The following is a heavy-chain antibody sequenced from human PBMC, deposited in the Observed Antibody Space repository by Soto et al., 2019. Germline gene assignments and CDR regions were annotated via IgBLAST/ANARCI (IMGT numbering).Heavy chain of an antibody. CDR1: GITFIYAW. CDR3: SHLLSLAHPYSYL. D-gene: IGHD2-21*01. J-gene: IGHJ4*02. CDR2: IKSQASGGTI. Sequence: PGGSLRLSCAASGITFIYAWMDWVRQAPGKRLEWVGRIKSQASGGTIDYAAPVKGRFTISRDDSKNTVYLQMDSLKTEDTAVYYFSHLLSLAHPYSYLRGQGSPVTVSS. V-gene: IGHV3-15*07.